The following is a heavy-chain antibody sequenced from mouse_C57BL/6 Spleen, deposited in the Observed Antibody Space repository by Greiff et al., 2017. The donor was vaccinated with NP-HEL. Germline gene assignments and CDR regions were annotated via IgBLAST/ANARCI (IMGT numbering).Heavy chain of an antibody. Sequence: EVKLMESGGGLVQPRGSMKLSCAASGFTFSDAWMDWVRQSPEKGLEWVAEIRNKANNHATYYAESVKGRFTISRDDSKSSVYLQMNSLRAEDTGIYYCTRPTGKEPFAYWGQGTLVTVSA. D-gene: IGHD4-1*02. CDR2: IRNKANNHAT. CDR1: GFTFSDAW. V-gene: IGHV6-6*01. J-gene: IGHJ3*01. CDR3: TRPTGKEPFAY.